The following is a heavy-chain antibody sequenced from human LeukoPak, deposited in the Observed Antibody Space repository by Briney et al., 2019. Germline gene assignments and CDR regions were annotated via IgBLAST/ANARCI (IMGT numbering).Heavy chain of an antibody. Sequence: GGSLKPSWEAPGFSFRTYGMYWVRKAPDKGLGGGSFIGLDGSNEYYADSVKGRFTISRDNSKNTLYLQMNSLRAEDTAVYYCAKDTYYSGSGSLKYRMDVWGKGTTVTISS. J-gene: IGHJ6*03. D-gene: IGHD3-10*01. V-gene: IGHV3-30*02. CDR2: IGLDGSNE. CDR1: GFSFRTYG. CDR3: AKDTYYSGSGSLKYRMDV.